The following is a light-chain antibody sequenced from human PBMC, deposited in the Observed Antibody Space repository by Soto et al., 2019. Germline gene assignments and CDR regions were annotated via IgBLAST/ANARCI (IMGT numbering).Light chain of an antibody. CDR1: QSVSTF. CDR2: NAS. Sequence: EIVLTQSPATLCLSPGERAILSCRASQSVSTFLAWFQQKPGQPPRLLIYNASNRATGIPARFSGSGSGTDFTLTIRSLEPEDFAVYYCQQRGDWPPITFGQGTRLEIK. V-gene: IGKV3-11*01. J-gene: IGKJ5*01. CDR3: QQRGDWPPIT.